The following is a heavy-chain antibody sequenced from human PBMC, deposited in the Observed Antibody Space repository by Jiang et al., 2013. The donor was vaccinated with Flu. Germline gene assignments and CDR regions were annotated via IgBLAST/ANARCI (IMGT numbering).Heavy chain of an antibody. Sequence: GGSLRLSCAASGFTFSDHYMDWVRQAPGEGLEWVGRIRNKANSYTTEYAASVKGRFTISRDDSKNSLYLQMNSLKTEDTAVYYCARVKLGRTWRCFDYWGQGTLVTVSS. CDR1: GFTFSDHY. D-gene: IGHD1-1*01. V-gene: IGHV3-72*01. CDR2: IRNKANSYTT. J-gene: IGHJ4*02. CDR3: ARVKLGRTWRCFDY.